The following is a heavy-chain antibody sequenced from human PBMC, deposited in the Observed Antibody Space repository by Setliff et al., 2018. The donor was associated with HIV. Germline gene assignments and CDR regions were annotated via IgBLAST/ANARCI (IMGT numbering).Heavy chain of an antibody. CDR3: ARSPYGDYGLDY. V-gene: IGHV3-11*04. CDR1: GFTFSDYY. D-gene: IGHD4-17*01. CDR2: ISFNGNDI. Sequence: GGSLRLSCAASGFTFSDYYMSWIRQAPGKGLECVSYISFNGNDIHYAESVKGRFTISRDNAKNSLYLQMNTLRAEDTAVYFCARSPYGDYGLDYWGQGTLVTVSS. J-gene: IGHJ4*02.